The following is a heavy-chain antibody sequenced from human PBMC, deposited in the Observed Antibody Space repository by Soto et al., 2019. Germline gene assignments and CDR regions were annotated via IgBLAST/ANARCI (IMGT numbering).Heavy chain of an antibody. Sequence: SGPTLVNPPETLKLTGTFSGLSLTTSGFGVGWIGQSPGQALEWLARISWDDGKRYRPYLKSRLTISKDTSKKQVVLTITNMDPADRGTYYCARSMIVPGGNWFDLWGLGTPVPVSS. J-gene: IGHJ5*02. V-gene: IGHV2-5*02. D-gene: IGHD3-22*01. CDR2: ISWDDGK. CDR1: GLSLTTSGFG. CDR3: ARSMIVPGGNWFDL.